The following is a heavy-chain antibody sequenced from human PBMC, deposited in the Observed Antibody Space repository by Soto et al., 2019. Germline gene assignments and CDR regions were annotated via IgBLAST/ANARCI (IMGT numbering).Heavy chain of an antibody. V-gene: IGHV3-7*01. CDR3: ARPRGYSYGYAFDI. CDR2: IKQDGSEK. D-gene: IGHD5-18*01. J-gene: IGHJ3*02. Sequence: GSLRLSCAASGFTFSSYWMSWVRQAPGKGLEWVANIKQDGSEKYYVDSVKGRFTISRDNAKNSLYLQMNSLRAEDTAVYYCARPRGYSYGYAFDIWGQGTMVTVSS. CDR1: GFTFSSYW.